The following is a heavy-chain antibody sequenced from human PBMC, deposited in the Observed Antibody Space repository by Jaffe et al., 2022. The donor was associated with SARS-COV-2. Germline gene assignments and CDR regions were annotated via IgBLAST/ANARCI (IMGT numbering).Heavy chain of an antibody. Sequence: QVQVVESGGNVVQPGRSLRLSCAASGFTFNLFGMNWVRQAPGKGLEWVALISHDGNNKYYADSVKGRFIISRDDSKNTVYLQMSRLRNEDTAVYYCAKWGFRESHQGFDHWGQGTRVTVSS. V-gene: IGHV3-30*18. CDR2: ISHDGNNK. D-gene: IGHD3-10*01. J-gene: IGHJ4*02. CDR1: GFTFNLFG. CDR3: AKWGFRESHQGFDH.